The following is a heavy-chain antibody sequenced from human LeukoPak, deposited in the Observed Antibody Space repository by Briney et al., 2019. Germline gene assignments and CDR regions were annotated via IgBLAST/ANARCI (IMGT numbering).Heavy chain of an antibody. V-gene: IGHV3-20*04. J-gene: IGHJ4*02. CDR1: GFTFDDYG. CDR2: INWNGGST. D-gene: IGHD1-26*01. CDR3: ARTSPPAPLGATDY. Sequence: GGSLRLSCAASGFTFDDYGMSWVRQAPGKGLEWVSGINWNGGSTGYADSVKGRFTISRDNAKNSLYLQMNSLSAEDTALYYCARTSPPAPLGATDYWGQGTLVTVSS.